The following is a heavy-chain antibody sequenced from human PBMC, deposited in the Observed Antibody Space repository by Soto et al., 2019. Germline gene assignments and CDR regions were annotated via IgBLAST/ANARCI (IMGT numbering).Heavy chain of an antibody. Sequence: PGGSLRLSCLASGFTFSDYAMTWVGHVPGRGLEWVASLDGAGGSTYYADSVRGRFTISRDNSQNTLFLQMKRLTVDDTAIYYCAAPRDEYGSGVSWFTYGMDIWGQGTTGTVSS. J-gene: IGHJ6*02. CDR2: LDGAGGST. D-gene: IGHD3-10*01. V-gene: IGHV3-23*01. CDR1: GFTFSDYA. CDR3: AAPRDEYGSGVSWFTYGMDI.